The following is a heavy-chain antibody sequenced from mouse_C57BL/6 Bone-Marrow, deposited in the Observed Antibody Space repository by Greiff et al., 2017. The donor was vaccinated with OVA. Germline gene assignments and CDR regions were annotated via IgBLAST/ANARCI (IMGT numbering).Heavy chain of an antibody. D-gene: IGHD1-1*01. CDR2: INPGSGGT. Sequence: QVQLQQSGAELVRPGTSVKVSCKASGYAFTNYLIEWVKQRPGQGLEWIGVINPGSGGTNYNEKFKGKATLTADKSSSTAYMQLSSLTSEDSAVYFCARSHYYGSPHWYFDVWGTGTTVTVSS. CDR3: ARSHYYGSPHWYFDV. CDR1: GYAFTNYL. V-gene: IGHV1-54*01. J-gene: IGHJ1*03.